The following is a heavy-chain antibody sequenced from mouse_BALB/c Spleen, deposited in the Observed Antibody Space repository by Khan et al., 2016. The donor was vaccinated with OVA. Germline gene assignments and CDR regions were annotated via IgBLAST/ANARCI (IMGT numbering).Heavy chain of an antibody. CDR3: ARKSGRDFDY. CDR1: GYSFTGFF. V-gene: IGHV1-20*02. J-gene: IGHJ2*01. D-gene: IGHD1-3*01. CDR2: INPHIGET. Sequence: EVQLQESGPELVKPGASVKISCKASGYSFTGFFMNWVMQSHGKSLEWIGRINPHIGETLYNQKFKGKATLTVDEYSRTVHMELRSLASEDSAVYYCARKSGRDFDYWGQGTTHTGSS.